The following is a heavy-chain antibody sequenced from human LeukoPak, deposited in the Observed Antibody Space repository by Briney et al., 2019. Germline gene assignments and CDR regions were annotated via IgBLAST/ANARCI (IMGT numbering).Heavy chain of an antibody. D-gene: IGHD3-9*01. V-gene: IGHV3-23*01. CDR2: FTGGDGSA. CDR3: AKALLDYDILTRPDY. Sequence: PGGSLRLSCAASGFTFRNSAMSWVRQAPGKGLEWVSTFTGGDGSAYYADSVKGRFTISRDNSKNTLYLQMNSLRAEDTAVYYCAKALLDYDILTRPDYWGQGTLVTVSS. J-gene: IGHJ4*02. CDR1: GFTFRNSA.